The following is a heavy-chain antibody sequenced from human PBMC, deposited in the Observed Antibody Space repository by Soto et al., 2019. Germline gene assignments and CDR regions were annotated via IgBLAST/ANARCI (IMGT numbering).Heavy chain of an antibody. Sequence: GESLKISCKGSGYSFTSYWIGWVRQMPGKGLEWMGIIYPGDSDTRYSPSFQGQATISADKSISTAYLQWSSLKASDTAMYYCARQSIAAAGTFLYYGMDVWGQGTTVTVSS. CDR1: GYSFTSYW. CDR3: ARQSIAAAGTFLYYGMDV. D-gene: IGHD6-13*01. V-gene: IGHV5-51*01. CDR2: IYPGDSDT. J-gene: IGHJ6*02.